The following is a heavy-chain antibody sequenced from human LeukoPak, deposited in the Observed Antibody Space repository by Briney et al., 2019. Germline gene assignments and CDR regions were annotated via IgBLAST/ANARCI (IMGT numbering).Heavy chain of an antibody. Sequence: SETLSLTCAVHGGSFSGYYWSWIRQPPGKGLEWIGEINHSGSTNYNPSLKSRVTISVDTSKNQFSLRLSSVTAADTAVYYCARVPPGYSYGNFDYWGQGTLVTVSS. CDR1: GGSFSGYY. J-gene: IGHJ4*02. D-gene: IGHD5-18*01. CDR3: ARVPPGYSYGNFDY. CDR2: INHSGST. V-gene: IGHV4-34*01.